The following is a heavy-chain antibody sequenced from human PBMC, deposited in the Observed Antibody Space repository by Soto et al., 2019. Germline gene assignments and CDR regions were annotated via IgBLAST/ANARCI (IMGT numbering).Heavy chain of an antibody. CDR2: IIPFSGTV. D-gene: IGHD3-10*01. V-gene: IGHV1-69*01. J-gene: IGHJ6*02. CDR3: AIGSYDSYAVFFGMAV. Sequence: QVQLVQSGAEVKKPGSSVKVSRKASGSSFMRQAITWVRQAPGKGPEWMGGIIPFSGTVTYTQRFQGRLSLTADEPTKTAYMEVSSLRSEDTAVSYCAIGSYDSYAVFFGMAVWGPGTTVTVS. CDR1: GSSFMRQA.